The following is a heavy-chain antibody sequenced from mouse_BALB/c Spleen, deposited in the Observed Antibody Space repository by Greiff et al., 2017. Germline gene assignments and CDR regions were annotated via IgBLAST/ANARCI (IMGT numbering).Heavy chain of an antibody. J-gene: IGHJ4*01. CDR2: INPYNDGT. V-gene: IGHV1-14*01. Sequence: EVQLQQSGPELVKPGASVKMSCKASGYTFTSYVMHWVKQKPGQGLEWIGYINPYNDGTKYNEKFKGKATLTSDKSSSTAYMELSSLTSEDSAVYYCARGGSREGHYYAMDYWGQGTSVTVSS. CDR3: ARGGSREGHYYAMDY. CDR1: GYTFTSYV. D-gene: IGHD1-1*01.